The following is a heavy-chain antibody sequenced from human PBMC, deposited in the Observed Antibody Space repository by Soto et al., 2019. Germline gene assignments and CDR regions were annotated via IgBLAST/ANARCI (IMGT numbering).Heavy chain of an antibody. CDR3: ARLRIATNNYKWFDP. J-gene: IGHJ5*02. CDR1: GTDLNSGNYY. CDR2: IYVTGAV. V-gene: IGHV4-31*03. Sequence: PSETLSLTCSVSGTDLNSGNYYWSWIRQVPGKGLEWIGHIYVTGAVDYNPSLRDRITISQDTSERQFSLNLRLVTAAGTAVYYCARLRIATNNYKWFDPWGQGTLVTVS. D-gene: IGHD2-21*01.